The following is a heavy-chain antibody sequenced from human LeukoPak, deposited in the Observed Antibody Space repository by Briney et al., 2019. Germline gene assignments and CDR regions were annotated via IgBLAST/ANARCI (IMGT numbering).Heavy chain of an antibody. D-gene: IGHD2-8*01. J-gene: IGHJ5*02. CDR1: GFTLSTYD. CDR2: IYRAGDT. Sequence: GGSLRLSCAASGFTLSTYDMHWVRQPTGEGLEWVSIIYRAGDTYYPGSVKGRFTISRDISRNALFLEMNNLRAGDTAVYYCARGGAPNLADHWGQGTLVTVSS. CDR3: ARGGAPNLADH. V-gene: IGHV3-13*01.